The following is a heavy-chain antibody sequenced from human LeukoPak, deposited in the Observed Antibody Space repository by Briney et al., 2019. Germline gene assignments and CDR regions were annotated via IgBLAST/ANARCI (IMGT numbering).Heavy chain of an antibody. CDR2: ISGSSSTI. D-gene: IGHD5-24*01. J-gene: IGHJ6*02. CDR3: ARVRPNYANSAMDV. V-gene: IGHV3-48*02. CDR1: GFSFSGYS. Sequence: GGPLRLSCAASGFSFSGYSMKWVRQAPGKGLEWVSYISGSSSTIYYADSVKGRFTISRDNAKNSLYLHMNSLRDEDTAVYFCARVRPNYANSAMDVWGQGPTVIVSS.